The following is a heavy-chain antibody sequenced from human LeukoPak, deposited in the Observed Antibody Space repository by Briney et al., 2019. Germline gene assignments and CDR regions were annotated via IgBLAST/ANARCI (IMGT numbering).Heavy chain of an antibody. Sequence: GGSLRLSCAASGFTFSSYWMSWVRQAPGKGLEWVANIKQDGSEEYYVDSVKGRFTISRDNAKNSLYLQMNSLRAEDTAVYYCAREVYGYSSSWFPYWGQGTLVTVSS. CDR3: AREVYGYSSSWFPY. V-gene: IGHV3-7*01. D-gene: IGHD6-13*01. CDR1: GFTFSSYW. CDR2: IKQDGSEE. J-gene: IGHJ4*02.